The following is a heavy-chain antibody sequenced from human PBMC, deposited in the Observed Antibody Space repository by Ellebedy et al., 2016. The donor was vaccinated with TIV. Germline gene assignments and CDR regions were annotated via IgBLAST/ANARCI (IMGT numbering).Heavy chain of an antibody. D-gene: IGHD3-22*01. CDR3: AKGRGGGSDSSAPRYYLDY. J-gene: IGHJ4*02. Sequence: GESLKISCAASGFTFNSYAMSWVRQAPGKGLEWVSTISHTGSRTYYANSVEGRFIISRDTSKKTLYLQMNGLRAEDTAIYYCAKGRGGGSDSSAPRYYLDYWGLGTLVTVSS. CDR1: GFTFNSYA. V-gene: IGHV3-23*01. CDR2: ISHTGSRT.